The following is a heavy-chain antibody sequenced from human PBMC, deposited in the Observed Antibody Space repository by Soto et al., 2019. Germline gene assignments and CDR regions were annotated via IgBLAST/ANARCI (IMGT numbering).Heavy chain of an antibody. V-gene: IGHV4-31*03. J-gene: IGHJ5*02. CDR3: ARAYLTFRSMVPAAINWFDP. CDR2: IYYSGST. Sequence: TSETRSLTCTVSGGSISSGGYYWSWIRQHPGKGLEWIGYIYYSGSTYYNPSLKSRVTISVDTSKNQFSLKLSSVTAADTAVYYCARAYLTFRSMVPAAINWFDPWGQGTLVTVAS. D-gene: IGHD2-2*01. CDR1: GGSISSGGYY.